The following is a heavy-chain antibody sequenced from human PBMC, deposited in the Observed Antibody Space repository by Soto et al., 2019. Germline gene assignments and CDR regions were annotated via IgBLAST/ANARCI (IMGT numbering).Heavy chain of an antibody. CDR1: GYSLTSYW. V-gene: IGHV5-51*01. CDR2: IYPGDSDT. J-gene: IGHJ6*02. D-gene: IGHD2-2*02. Sequence: RGESLKISCKGSGYSLTSYWIGWVRQMPGKGLEWMGIIYPGDSDTRYSPSFQGQVTISADKSISTAYLQWSSLKASDTAMYYCARLSGCSSTSCYTHMDVWGQGTTVTVSS. CDR3: ARLSGCSSTSCYTHMDV.